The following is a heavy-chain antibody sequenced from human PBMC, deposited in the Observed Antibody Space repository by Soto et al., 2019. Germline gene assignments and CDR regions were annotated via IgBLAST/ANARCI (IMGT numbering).Heavy chain of an antibody. V-gene: IGHV3-30-3*01. CDR1: GLTFNNYA. Sequence: PGGSLRLSCAASGLTFNNYAMHWVRQAPGKGLEWVALISYDGSNKYYADSVKGRFTISRDNSKNTLYLQMNSLRAEDTAVYYCARDPLWGTAMVLWYFDLWGRGTLVTVSS. D-gene: IGHD5-18*01. CDR2: ISYDGSNK. CDR3: ARDPLWGTAMVLWYFDL. J-gene: IGHJ2*01.